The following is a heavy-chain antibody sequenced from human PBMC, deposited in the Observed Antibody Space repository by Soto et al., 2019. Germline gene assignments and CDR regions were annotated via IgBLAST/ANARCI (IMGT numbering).Heavy chain of an antibody. Sequence: SETLSRTCTVSVGSISSGAYYWSWIRQPPGKGLECIGYIYYSLRTYYNTSLKNRVTISVATSKNQFSLTLSSVTAPDTSEDYCAREQPDNVLSTEVRDYWGQGSRVRVAS. CDR3: AREQPDNVLSTEVRDY. V-gene: IGHV4-30-4*01. J-gene: IGHJ4*02. CDR1: VGSISSGAYY. D-gene: IGHD1-1*01. CDR2: IYYSLRT.